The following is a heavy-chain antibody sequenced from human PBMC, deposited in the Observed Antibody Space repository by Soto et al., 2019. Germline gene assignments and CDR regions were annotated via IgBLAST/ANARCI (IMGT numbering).Heavy chain of an antibody. CDR3: ASIMVRGRASPGLNDAFDI. J-gene: IGHJ3*02. CDR2: MYHSGST. CDR1: SGSISSSNW. Sequence: SETLSLTCAVSSGSISSSNWWSWVRQPPGKGLEGIGEMYHSGSTNYNPSLKSRVTISVDKSKNQFSLKLSSVTAADTAVYYCASIMVRGRASPGLNDAFDIWGQGTMVTVSS. D-gene: IGHD3-10*01. V-gene: IGHV4-4*02.